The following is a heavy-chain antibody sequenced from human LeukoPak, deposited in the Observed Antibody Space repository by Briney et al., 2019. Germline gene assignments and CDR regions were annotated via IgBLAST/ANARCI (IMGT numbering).Heavy chain of an antibody. CDR1: GFTVSSNY. J-gene: IGHJ4*02. V-gene: IGHV3-23*01. CDR2: ISGSGGST. CDR3: AKGYFQRYFDY. Sequence: GGSLRLSCAASGFTVSSNYMSWVRQAPGKGLEWVSAISGSGGSTYYADSVKGRFTISRDNSKNTLYLQMNSLRAEDTAVYYCAKGYFQRYFDYWGQGTLVTVSS. D-gene: IGHD1-26*01.